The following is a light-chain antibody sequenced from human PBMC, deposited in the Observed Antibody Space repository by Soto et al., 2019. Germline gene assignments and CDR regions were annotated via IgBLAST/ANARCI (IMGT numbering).Light chain of an antibody. J-gene: IGLJ1*01. CDR2: EVR. CDR1: SSDVGGYDY. Sequence: QSALTQPASVSGSPGQSITLSCTGTSSDVGGYDYVSWYQLHPGKAPKLMVFEVRNRPSGVSYRFSGSNSGNTASLTISGLQAEDEADYFGRSYSSSTAKLFGTGTKLSVL. V-gene: IGLV2-14*01. CDR3: RSYSSSTAKL.